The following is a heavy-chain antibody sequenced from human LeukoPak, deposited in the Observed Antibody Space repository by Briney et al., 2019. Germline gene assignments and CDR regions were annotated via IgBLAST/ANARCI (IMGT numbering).Heavy chain of an antibody. Sequence: PGGSLRLSCAASGFTFSSYAMHWVRQAPGKELEWVAVISYDGSNKYYADSVKGRFTISRDNSKNTLYLQMNSLRAEDTAVYYCARVGELLGWSWFDPWGQGTLVTVSS. V-gene: IGHV3-30-3*01. CDR3: ARVGELLGWSWFDP. CDR1: GFTFSSYA. CDR2: ISYDGSNK. J-gene: IGHJ5*02. D-gene: IGHD3-10*01.